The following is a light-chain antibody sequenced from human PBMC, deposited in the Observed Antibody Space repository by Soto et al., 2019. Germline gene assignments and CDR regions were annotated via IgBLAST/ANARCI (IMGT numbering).Light chain of an antibody. CDR1: QSLSSDS. J-gene: IGKJ4*01. V-gene: IGKV3-20*01. CDR2: GAS. Sequence: ENVLTQFPGTLSLSPGDRATLSCRASQSLSSDSLAWYQQKPGQAPRLLIYGASGRANGIPDRFSGSGSGTDFTLTISRLEPEDFAVYYCHQYGSSPLTFGGGAKVEIK. CDR3: HQYGSSPLT.